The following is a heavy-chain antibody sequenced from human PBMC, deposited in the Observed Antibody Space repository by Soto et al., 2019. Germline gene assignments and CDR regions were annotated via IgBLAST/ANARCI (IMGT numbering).Heavy chain of an antibody. CDR3: ARDVYYGSGSYQGSDY. CDR2: ISSSSSYI. D-gene: IGHD3-10*01. Sequence: GESLRLSCAASGFTFSSYSLNWVRQAPGKGLEWVSSISSSSSYIYYADSVKGRFIISRDNAKNSLYLQMNSLRAEDTAVYYCARDVYYGSGSYQGSDYWGQGT. J-gene: IGHJ4*02. CDR1: GFTFSSYS. V-gene: IGHV3-21*01.